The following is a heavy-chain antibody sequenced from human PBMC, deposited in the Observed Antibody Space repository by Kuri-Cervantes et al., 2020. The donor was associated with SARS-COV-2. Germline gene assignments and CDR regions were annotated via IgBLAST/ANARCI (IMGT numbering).Heavy chain of an antibody. J-gene: IGHJ4*02. V-gene: IGHV3-30-3*01. Sequence: GESLKISCAASGFTFSSYAMHWVRQAPGKGLEWVAVISYDGSNKYYADSVKGPFTLSRDNSKNTLYLQMYSLRAEDTAVYYGARAYCSSTSCQLDYWGQGTLVTVSS. D-gene: IGHD2-2*01. CDR1: GFTFSSYA. CDR2: ISYDGSNK. CDR3: ARAYCSSTSCQLDY.